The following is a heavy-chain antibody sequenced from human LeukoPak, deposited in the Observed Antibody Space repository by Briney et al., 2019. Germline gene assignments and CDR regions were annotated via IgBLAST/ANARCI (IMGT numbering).Heavy chain of an antibody. J-gene: IGHJ4*02. V-gene: IGHV3-43*02. CDR3: ARSLPDYFDY. CDR2: ISGDGGTT. Sequence: GGSLRLSCAASGFTFSNYWMHWVRQAPGKGLEWVSLISGDGGTTYSADSVKGRFTISRDNSKNSLYLQMNSLRTEDTALYYCARSLPDYFDYWGQGTLVTVSS. CDR1: GFTFSNYW.